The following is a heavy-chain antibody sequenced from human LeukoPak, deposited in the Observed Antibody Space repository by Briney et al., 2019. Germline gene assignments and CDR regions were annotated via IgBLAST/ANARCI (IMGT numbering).Heavy chain of an antibody. D-gene: IGHD2-15*01. CDR2: ISYDGSNK. CDR3: AKSKGYCGGSCYYYYFDY. CDR1: GFTFSSYG. J-gene: IGHJ4*02. V-gene: IGHV3-30*18. Sequence: GGSLRLSCAASGFTFSSYGMHWVRQAPGKGLEWVAVISYDGSNKYYADSVKGRFTISRDNSKNTLYLQMNSLRAEDTAVYYCAKSKGYCGGSCYYYYFDYWGQGTLVTVSS.